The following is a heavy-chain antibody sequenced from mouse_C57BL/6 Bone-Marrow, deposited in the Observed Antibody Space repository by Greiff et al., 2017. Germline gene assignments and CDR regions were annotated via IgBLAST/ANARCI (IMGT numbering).Heavy chain of an antibody. Sequence: QVQLQQSGAELVRPGTSVKMSCKASGYTFTNYWIGWAKQRPGHGLEWIGDIYPGGGYTNYNEKFKGKATLTADKSSSTAYMQFSSLTSEDSAIYYCARGANWALDYWGQGTTLTVSS. CDR2: IYPGGGYT. CDR1: GYTFTNYW. V-gene: IGHV1-63*01. CDR3: ARGANWALDY. D-gene: IGHD4-1*01. J-gene: IGHJ2*01.